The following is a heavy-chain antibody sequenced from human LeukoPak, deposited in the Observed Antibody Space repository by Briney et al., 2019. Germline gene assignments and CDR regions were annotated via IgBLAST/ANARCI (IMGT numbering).Heavy chain of an antibody. J-gene: IGHJ4*02. CDR2: IYPGDSDT. D-gene: IGHD2-2*01. CDR3: YSSHVVSVSKFYFDY. Sequence: GESLKISCKGSGYSFTSYWIGWVRQMPGKGLEWMGIIYPGDSDTRYSPSFQGQVTISADKSTSTAYLQWSSLKASDTAMYYCYSSHVVSVSKFYFDYWGQGTLVTVSS. V-gene: IGHV5-51*01. CDR1: GYSFTSYW.